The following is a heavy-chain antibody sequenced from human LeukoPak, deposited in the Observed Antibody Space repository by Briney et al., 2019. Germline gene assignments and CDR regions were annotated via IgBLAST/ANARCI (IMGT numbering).Heavy chain of an antibody. J-gene: IGHJ4*02. Sequence: GRSLRLSCAASGFIFDDYAMHWVRQAPGKGLEWVSGINWNSGNIGYVDAVKGRFTISRDNAKTSLYLQMNSLGAEDTAEYYCARDLSGIAGYTYGRGIDYWGQGTLVTVSS. CDR1: GFIFDDYA. D-gene: IGHD5-18*01. CDR3: ARDLSGIAGYTYGRGIDY. CDR2: INWNSGNI. V-gene: IGHV3-9*01.